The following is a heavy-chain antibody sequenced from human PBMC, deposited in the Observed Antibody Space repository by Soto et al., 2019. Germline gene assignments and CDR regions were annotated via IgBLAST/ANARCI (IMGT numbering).Heavy chain of an antibody. D-gene: IGHD1-26*01. V-gene: IGHV1-24*01. CDR1: GYTLTELS. CDR2: FDPEDGET. Sequence: GASVKVSCKVSGYTLTELSMHWVRQAPGEGLEWMGGFDPEDGETIYAQKFQGRVTMTEDTSTDTAYMELSSLRSEDTAVYYCVCSGSYYTAFDIWGQGTMVTVSS. CDR3: VCSGSYYTAFDI. J-gene: IGHJ3*02.